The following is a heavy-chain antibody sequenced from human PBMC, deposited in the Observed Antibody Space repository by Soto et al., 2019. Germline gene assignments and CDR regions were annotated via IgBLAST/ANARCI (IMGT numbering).Heavy chain of an antibody. CDR3: ARGAGEVWFGIYYYYMDV. V-gene: IGHV3-13*01. J-gene: IGHJ6*03. D-gene: IGHD3-10*01. CDR2: IGTAGDT. Sequence: GGSLRLSCAASGFTFSSYDMHWVRQATGKGLEWVSAIGTAGDTYYPGSVKGRFTISRENAKNSLYLQMNSLRAGDTAVYYCARGAGEVWFGIYYYYMDVWGKGTTVTVSS. CDR1: GFTFSSYD.